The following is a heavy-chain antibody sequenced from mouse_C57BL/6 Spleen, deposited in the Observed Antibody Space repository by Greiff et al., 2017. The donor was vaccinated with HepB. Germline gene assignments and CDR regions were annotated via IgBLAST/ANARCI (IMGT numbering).Heavy chain of an antibody. J-gene: IGHJ2*01. D-gene: IGHD2-4*01. CDR2: ISYDGSN. CDR1: GYSITSGYY. CDR3: ARIYYDYDDPFDY. V-gene: IGHV3-6*01. Sequence: VQLKESGPGLVKPSQSLSLTCSVTGYSITSGYYWNWIRQFPGNKLEWMGYISYDGSNNYNPSLKNRNPITRDTSKNQFFLKLNSVTTEDTATYYVARIYYDYDDPFDYWGQGTTLTVSS.